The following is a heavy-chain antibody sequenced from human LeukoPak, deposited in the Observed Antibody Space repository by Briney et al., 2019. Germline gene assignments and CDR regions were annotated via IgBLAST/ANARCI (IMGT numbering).Heavy chain of an antibody. V-gene: IGHV4-61*02. CDR2: IYTSGST. J-gene: IGHJ4*02. Sequence: SETLSLTCTVSGGSISSGSYYWSWIWQPAGKGLEWIGRIYTSGSTNYNPSLKSRVTISVDTSKNQFSLKLSSVTAADTAVYYCARMHYDSSGYYGSFDYWGQGTLVTVSS. CDR1: GGSISSGSYY. CDR3: ARMHYDSSGYYGSFDY. D-gene: IGHD3-22*01.